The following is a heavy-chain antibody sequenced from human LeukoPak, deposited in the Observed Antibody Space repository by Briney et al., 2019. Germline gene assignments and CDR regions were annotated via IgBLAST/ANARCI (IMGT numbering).Heavy chain of an antibody. CDR1: GFTFSDYH. D-gene: IGHD6-19*01. CDR2: LSPGGVTV. Sequence: GGSLRLSCAASGFTFSDYHMNWIRQAPGKGLEWLSYLSPGGVTVYFADSVRGRFTISRDNAKNSLYLQMNSLTADDTAVYYCTIGRDIAVAGPGGYFDHWGQGTLVTVSS. CDR3: TIGRDIAVAGPGGYFDH. V-gene: IGHV3-11*01. J-gene: IGHJ4*02.